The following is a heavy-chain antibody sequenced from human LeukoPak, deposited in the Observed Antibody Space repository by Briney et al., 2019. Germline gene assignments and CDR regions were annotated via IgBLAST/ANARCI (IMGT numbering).Heavy chain of an antibody. CDR2: ISYDGSNK. V-gene: IGHV3-30*04. D-gene: IGHD6-19*01. J-gene: IGHJ4*02. CDR1: GFTFSSYA. CDR3: ARGEQWLEKSYFDY. Sequence: GRSLRLSCAASGFTFSSYAMYWVRQAPGKGLEWVAVISYDGSNKYYADSVKGRFTISRDNSKNTLYLQMNSLRAEDTAVYYCARGEQWLEKSYFDYWGQGTLVTVSS.